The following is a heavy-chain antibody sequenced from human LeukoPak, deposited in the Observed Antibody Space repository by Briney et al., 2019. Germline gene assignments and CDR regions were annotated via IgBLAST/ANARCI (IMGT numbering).Heavy chain of an antibody. D-gene: IGHD3-3*01. CDR1: GFTFRNYG. CDR3: ANTKYDFWSGTDC. V-gene: IGHV3-23*01. J-gene: IGHJ4*02. CDR2: ISGSGGST. Sequence: GGSLRLSCAASGFTFRNYGMSWVRQAPGKGLEWVSDISGSGGSTYYADSVKGRFTISRDNSKNTLYLQMNSLRAEDTALYYCANTKYDFWSGTDCWGQGTLVTVSS.